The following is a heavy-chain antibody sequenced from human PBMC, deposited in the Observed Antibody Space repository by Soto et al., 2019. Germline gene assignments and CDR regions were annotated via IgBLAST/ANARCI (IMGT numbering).Heavy chain of an antibody. CDR2: IYYSGST. Sequence: QVQLQESGPGLVKPSQTLSLTCTVSGGSISSGGYYWSWIRPHPGKGLEWIGYIYYSGSTNYNPSLTSRVIISEDTSTNQFALKLSSVTAAETAVYYCATTPDHWGQGTLVTVSS. CDR1: GGSISSGGYY. V-gene: IGHV4-31*03. J-gene: IGHJ4*02. CDR3: ATTPDH.